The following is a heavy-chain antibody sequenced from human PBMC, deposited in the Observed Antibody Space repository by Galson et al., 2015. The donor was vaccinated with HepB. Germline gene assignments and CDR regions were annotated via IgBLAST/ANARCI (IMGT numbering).Heavy chain of an antibody. J-gene: IGHJ4*02. CDR3: AKEGITMVRGVIRDFDY. D-gene: IGHD3-10*01. V-gene: IGHV3-23*01. Sequence: SLRLSCAASGFTFSSYAMSWVRQAPGKGLEWVSAISGSGGSTYYADSVKGRFTISRDNSKNTLYLQMNSLRAEDTAVYYCAKEGITMVRGVIRDFDYWGQGTLVTVSS. CDR1: GFTFSSYA. CDR2: ISGSGGST.